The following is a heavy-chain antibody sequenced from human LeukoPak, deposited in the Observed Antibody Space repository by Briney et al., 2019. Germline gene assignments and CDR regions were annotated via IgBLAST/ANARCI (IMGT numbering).Heavy chain of an antibody. V-gene: IGHV4-59*01. Sequence: SETLSHTCTVSGGSISSYYWSWIRQPPGKGLEWIGYIYYSGSTNYNPSLKSRVTISVDTSKNQFSLKLSSVTAADTAVYCSARAYYDRIDYWGQGTLVTVSS. CDR1: GGSISSYY. J-gene: IGHJ4*02. CDR2: IYYSGST. D-gene: IGHD3-22*01. CDR3: ARAYYDRIDY.